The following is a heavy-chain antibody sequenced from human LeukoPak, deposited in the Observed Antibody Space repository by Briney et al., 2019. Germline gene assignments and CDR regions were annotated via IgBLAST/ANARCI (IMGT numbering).Heavy chain of an antibody. CDR1: GYTFTNYG. Sequence: GASVKVSCKASGYTFTNYGISWVRQAPGQGLEWMGWISADNGNTYYTQNFQGRVSMTTDTSTSTAYMEVRSLRSDDTAVYYCAREFYDYGSGGYYYYYMDVWGKGTTVTISS. V-gene: IGHV1-18*01. J-gene: IGHJ6*03. CDR2: ISADNGNT. D-gene: IGHD3-10*01. CDR3: AREFYDYGSGGYYYYYMDV.